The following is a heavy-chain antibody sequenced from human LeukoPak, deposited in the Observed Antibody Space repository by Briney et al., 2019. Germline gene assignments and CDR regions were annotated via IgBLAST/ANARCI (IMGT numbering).Heavy chain of an antibody. CDR3: ARDLSGSLYFDY. CDR1: GGFFSGDY. J-gene: IGHJ4*02. Sequence: SETLSLTCAVYGGFFSGDYWNWIRQPAGKGLEWIGRLYPSGSSDYNPSLKSRVSISVGTSNNQFSLRVTSVTAADTAIYYCARDLSGSLYFDYWGQGILVTVSA. V-gene: IGHV4-4*07. CDR2: LYPSGSS. D-gene: IGHD3-10*01.